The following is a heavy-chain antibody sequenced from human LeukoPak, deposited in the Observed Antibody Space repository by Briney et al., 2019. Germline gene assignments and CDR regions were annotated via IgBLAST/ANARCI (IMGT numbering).Heavy chain of an antibody. CDR3: ARSSSMWGFTMVRGDPRYYFDY. V-gene: IGHV3-7*01. J-gene: IGHJ4*02. CDR2: IKQDGSEK. D-gene: IGHD3-10*01. Sequence: GGSLRLSCAASGFTFSSHWMSWVRQAPGKGLEWVANIKQDGSEKYYVDSVKGRFTISRDNAKNSLYLQMNSLRAEDTAVYYCARSSSMWGFTMVRGDPRYYFDYWGQGTLVTVSS. CDR1: GFTFSSHW.